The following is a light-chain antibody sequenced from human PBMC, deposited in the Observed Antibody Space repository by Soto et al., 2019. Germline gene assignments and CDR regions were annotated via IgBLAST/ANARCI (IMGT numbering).Light chain of an antibody. CDR3: SSYSGSSTLVV. V-gene: IGLV2-14*03. J-gene: IGLJ2*01. Sequence: QSALTQPASVSGSPGQSIAISCTGTSSDVGGYNFVSWYQQHPGKAPKLMIYDVSNRPSGVSNRFSGSKSGNTASLTISGLQAEDEAEYYCSSYSGSSTLVVFGGGTKVTVL. CDR1: SSDVGGYNF. CDR2: DVS.